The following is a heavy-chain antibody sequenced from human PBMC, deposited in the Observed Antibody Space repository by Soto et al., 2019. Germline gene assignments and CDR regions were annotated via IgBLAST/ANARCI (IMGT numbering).Heavy chain of an antibody. V-gene: IGHV4-31*03. CDR2: IYYSGST. D-gene: IGHD3-3*01. CDR1: GGSISSGGYY. CDR3: ARVKKVEYYGFWSGSIIGNYYYGMDV. Sequence: SETLSLTCTVSGGSISSGGYYWSWIRQHPGKGLEWIGYIYYSGSTYYNPSLKSRVTISVDTSKNQFSLELSSVTAADTAVHYCARVKKVEYYGFWSGSIIGNYYYGMDVWGQGTTVTVSS. J-gene: IGHJ6*02.